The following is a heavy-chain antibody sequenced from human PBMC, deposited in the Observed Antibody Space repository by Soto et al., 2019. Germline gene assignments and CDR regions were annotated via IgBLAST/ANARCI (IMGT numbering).Heavy chain of an antibody. Sequence: EVQLVESGGGLVQPGGSLRLSCAASGFTLSSYSMHWVRQAPGKGLEWVSYISGSGGTIYYADSVKGRFTISRDNAKNSLSVQMNSLRDEDTAVYFCARETGLRSSGLSYYFDFWGQGTRFTVSS. CDR1: GFTLSSYS. D-gene: IGHD6-19*01. V-gene: IGHV3-48*02. CDR2: ISGSGGTI. CDR3: ARETGLRSSGLSYYFDF. J-gene: IGHJ4*02.